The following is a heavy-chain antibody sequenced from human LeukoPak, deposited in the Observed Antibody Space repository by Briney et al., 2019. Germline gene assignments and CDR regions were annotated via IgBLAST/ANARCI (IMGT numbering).Heavy chain of an antibody. V-gene: IGHV4-38-2*01. D-gene: IGHD2-2*01. CDR1: GYSMSSDNY. CDR2: ISHGGTT. Sequence: PSETLSLTCGVSGYSMSSDNYWGWIRQPPGKGLEWIGTISHGGTTYYNPSLKSRVTISIDMSKSQFSLKLTSVSAADTAVYYCAKFGSTSGRGFDPWGQGTLVTVSS. J-gene: IGHJ5*02. CDR3: AKFGSTSGRGFDP.